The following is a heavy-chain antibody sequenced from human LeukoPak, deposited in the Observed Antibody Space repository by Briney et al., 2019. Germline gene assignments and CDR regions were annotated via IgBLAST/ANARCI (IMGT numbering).Heavy chain of an antibody. CDR3: ARDVWDSSGYSYGSLNWFDP. Sequence: SETLSLTCTVSGGSISSYYWSWIRQPPGKGLEWVGYIYYSGSTNYNPSLKSRVTISVDTSKNQFSLKLSSVTAADTAVYYCARDVWDSSGYSYGSLNWFDPWGQGTLVTVSS. V-gene: IGHV4-59*01. D-gene: IGHD5-18*01. J-gene: IGHJ5*02. CDR2: IYYSGST. CDR1: GGSISSYY.